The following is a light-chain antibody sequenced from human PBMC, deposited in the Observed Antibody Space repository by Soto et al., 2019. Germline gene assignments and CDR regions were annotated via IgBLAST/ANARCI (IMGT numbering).Light chain of an antibody. J-gene: IGKJ4*01. CDR3: QHFYNWPVT. Sequence: EIVLTQSPGTLSLSPGERATLSCRASQSVSSSYLAWYQQKPGQAPRLLISYASSGATGVPGRFSGSGSGTEFALTISSLQSEDSAVYYCQHFYNWPVTFGGGTKV. CDR2: YAS. CDR1: QSVSSSY. V-gene: IGKV3D-20*02.